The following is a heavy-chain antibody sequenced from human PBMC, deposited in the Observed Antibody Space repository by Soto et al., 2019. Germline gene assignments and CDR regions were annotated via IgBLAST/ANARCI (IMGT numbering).Heavy chain of an antibody. V-gene: IGHV4-39*01. J-gene: IGHJ4*02. CDR2: IYYSGST. CDR1: GGSISSSSYY. CDR3: ASTTIYYGSGPFDY. Sequence: QLQLQESGPGLVKPSETLSLTCTVSGGSISSSSYYWGWIRQPPGKGLEWIGSIYYSGSTYYNPSLKSRVTISVDTSKNQFSLKLSSVTAADTAVYYCASTTIYYGSGPFDYWGQGTLVTVSS. D-gene: IGHD3-10*01.